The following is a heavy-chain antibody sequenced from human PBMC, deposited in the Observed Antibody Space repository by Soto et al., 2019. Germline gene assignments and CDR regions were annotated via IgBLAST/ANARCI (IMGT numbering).Heavy chain of an antibody. CDR2: IIPILGIA. Sequence: SVKVSCKASGGTFSSYTISWVRQAPGQGLEWMGRIIPILGIANYAQKFQGRVTITADKSTSTAYMELSSLRSEDTAVYYCARDPQITMIPPIYFDYWGQGTLVTVSS. D-gene: IGHD3-22*01. V-gene: IGHV1-69*04. J-gene: IGHJ4*02. CDR3: ARDPQITMIPPIYFDY. CDR1: GGTFSSYT.